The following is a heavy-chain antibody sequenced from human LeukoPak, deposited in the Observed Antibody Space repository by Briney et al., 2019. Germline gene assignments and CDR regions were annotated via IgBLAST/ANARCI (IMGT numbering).Heavy chain of an antibody. J-gene: IGHJ4*02. CDR2: ISYDGSNK. D-gene: IGHD3-10*01. CDR1: GFPFSAYS. Sequence: GGSLRLSCAASGFPFSAYSMHWVRQAPGEGLEWVAVISYDGSNKYYADSVKGRFTISRDNSKNTLYLQMNSLRAEDTAVYYCARDHRGVRDYFDYWGQGTLVTVSS. CDR3: ARDHRGVRDYFDY. V-gene: IGHV3-30-3*01.